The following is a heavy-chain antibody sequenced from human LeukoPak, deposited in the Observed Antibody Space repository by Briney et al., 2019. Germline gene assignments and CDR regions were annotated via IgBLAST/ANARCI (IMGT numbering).Heavy chain of an antibody. J-gene: IGHJ4*02. D-gene: IGHD6-19*01. V-gene: IGHV1-2*02. CDR3: ARDHLTFIAVADNFADY. CDR2: INPNSGGT. Sequence: ASVKVSCKASGYTFTGYYMHWVRQAPGQGLEWMGWINPNSGGTNYAQKFQGRVTMTRDTSISTAYMELSRLRSDDTVVYYCARDHLTFIAVADNFADYWGQGTLVTVSS. CDR1: GYTFTGYY.